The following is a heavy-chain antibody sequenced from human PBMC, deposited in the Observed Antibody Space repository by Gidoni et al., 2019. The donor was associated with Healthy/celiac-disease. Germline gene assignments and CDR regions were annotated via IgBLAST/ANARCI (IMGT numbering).Heavy chain of an antibody. CDR3: ARDYDYGDYVAFDI. Sequence: EVQLVASGGGLVKPGGSLRLSCAASGFTFSSYSMNWVRQAPGKGLEWVSSISSSSSDIYYADSVKGRFTISRDNAKNSLYLQMNSLRAEDTAVYYCARDYDYGDYVAFDIWGQGTMVTVSS. CDR2: ISSSSSDI. CDR1: GFTFSSYS. D-gene: IGHD4-17*01. J-gene: IGHJ3*02. V-gene: IGHV3-21*01.